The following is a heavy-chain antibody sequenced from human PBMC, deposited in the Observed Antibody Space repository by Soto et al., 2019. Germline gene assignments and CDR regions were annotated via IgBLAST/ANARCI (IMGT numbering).Heavy chain of an antibody. D-gene: IGHD2-15*01. CDR2: ISSSSSYI. CDR1: GFTFSSYS. J-gene: IGHJ4*02. Sequence: PGGSLRLSCAASGFTFSSYSMNWVRQAPGKGLEWVSSISSSSSYIYYADSVKGRFTISRDNAKNSLYLQMNSLRAEDTAVYYCARVGYCSGGSCYAPFLFALDYWGQGTLVTSPQ. CDR3: ARVGYCSGGSCYAPFLFALDY. V-gene: IGHV3-21*01.